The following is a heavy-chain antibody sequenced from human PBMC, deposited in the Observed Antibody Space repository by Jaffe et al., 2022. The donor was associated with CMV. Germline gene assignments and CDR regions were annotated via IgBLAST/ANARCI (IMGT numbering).Heavy chain of an antibody. CDR1: GGSFSGYY. J-gene: IGHJ6*02. V-gene: IGHV4-34*01. Sequence: QVQLQQWGAGLLKPSETLSLTCAVYGGSFSGYYWSWIRQPPGKGLEWIGEINHSGSTNYNPSLKSRVTISVDTSKNQFSLKLSSVTAADTAVYYCARAPPKTIFGATRIVYGMDVWGQGTTVTVSS. D-gene: IGHD3-3*01. CDR3: ARAPPKTIFGATRIVYGMDV. CDR2: INHSGST.